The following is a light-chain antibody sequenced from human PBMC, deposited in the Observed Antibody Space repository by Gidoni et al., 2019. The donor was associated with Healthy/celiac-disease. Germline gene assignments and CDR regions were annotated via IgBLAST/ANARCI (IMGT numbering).Light chain of an antibody. CDR2: DAS. CDR3: QQYNSYSGT. V-gene: IGKV1-5*01. Sequence: DIQMTQSPSTLSASVGDRVTITCRASQSISSWLAWYQQKPGKAPKLLIYDASSLESGVPSRFSGSGSGTEFTLTIGSLPPDDFATYYCQQYNSYSGTFGQGTKVEIK. J-gene: IGKJ1*01. CDR1: QSISSW.